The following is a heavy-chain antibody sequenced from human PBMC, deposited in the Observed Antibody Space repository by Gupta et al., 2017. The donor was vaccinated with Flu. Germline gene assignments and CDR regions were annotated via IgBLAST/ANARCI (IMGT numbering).Heavy chain of an antibody. Sequence: QVQLQESGPGLVKPSQTLSLTCTVSGGSISSGSYYWSWIRQPAGKGLEWIGRIYTSGSTNYNPSLKSRVTISVDTSKNQFSLKLSSVTAADTAVYYCAREGWWGAFDYWGQGTLVTVSS. CDR1: GGSISSGSYY. CDR3: AREGWWGAFDY. V-gene: IGHV4-61*02. D-gene: IGHD2-8*02. J-gene: IGHJ4*02. CDR2: IYTSGST.